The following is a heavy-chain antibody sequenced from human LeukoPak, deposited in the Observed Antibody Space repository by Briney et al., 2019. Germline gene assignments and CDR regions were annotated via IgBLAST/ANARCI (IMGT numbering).Heavy chain of an antibody. Sequence: SETLSLTCSVWGGLNCSSTDYWGWIRQPPGKGLEWIGSLYYSGSTYYNPSLKSRVTMSVDTSKNQFSLKLSSVTAADTAVYDCAIQWGFNYRFDWYCLLWGRGILVTVSS. CDR3: AIQWGFNYRFDWYCLL. CDR2: LYYSGST. CDR1: GGLNCSSTDY. J-gene: IGHJ2*01. V-gene: IGHV4-39*01. D-gene: IGHD4-11*01.